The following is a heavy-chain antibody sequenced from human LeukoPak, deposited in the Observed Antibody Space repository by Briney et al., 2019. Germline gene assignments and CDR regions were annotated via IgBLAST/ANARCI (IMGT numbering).Heavy chain of an antibody. J-gene: IGHJ4*02. CDR3: AREYDYGGNGIY. Sequence: GGSLRLSCAASGFTFSSYEMNWVRQAPGKGLEWVSYISSSGSTIYYADSVKDRFTISRGNAKNSLYLQMNSLRAEDTAVYYCAREYDYGGNGIYWGQGTLVTVSS. CDR1: GFTFSSYE. V-gene: IGHV3-48*03. CDR2: ISSSGSTI. D-gene: IGHD4-23*01.